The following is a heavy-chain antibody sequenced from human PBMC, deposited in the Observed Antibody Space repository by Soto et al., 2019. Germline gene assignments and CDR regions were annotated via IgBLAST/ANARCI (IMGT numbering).Heavy chain of an antibody. CDR3: ARHGAYRSSVSYYYGMDV. D-gene: IGHD3-10*01. Sequence: SGRLALTCGSSGGAINSTVYSGGWSRQPPGTGPQPLGSTNYGGPTYYSPSLQSRVPIGLGTAKNQFSLNLRSVTAADTAVYYGARHGAYRSSVSYYYGMDVWGQGTTVTGSS. CDR1: GGAINSTVYS. V-gene: IGHV4-39*01. CDR2: TNYGGPT. J-gene: IGHJ6*02.